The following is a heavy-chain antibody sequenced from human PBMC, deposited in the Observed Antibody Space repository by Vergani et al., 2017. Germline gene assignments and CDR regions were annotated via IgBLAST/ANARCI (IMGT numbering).Heavy chain of an antibody. Sequence: QVQLVQSGAELKKPGASVSVSCKGSRHTFQTYGISWVRQAPGKGLEWMAWIRPYTGHTIYAQKFQDRVTMTADTSTNTAYMELRSLRSDDTAVYYCARDPRGYGGDPEDYYYGMDVWGQGTTVTVSS. D-gene: IGHD2-21*02. CDR1: RHTFQTYG. CDR3: ARDPRGYGGDPEDYYYGMDV. CDR2: IRPYTGHT. V-gene: IGHV1-18*01. J-gene: IGHJ6*02.